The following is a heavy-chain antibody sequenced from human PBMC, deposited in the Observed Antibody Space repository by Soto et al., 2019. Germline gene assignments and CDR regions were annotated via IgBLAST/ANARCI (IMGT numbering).Heavy chain of an antibody. D-gene: IGHD2-2*01. CDR3: ARDFPVPGP. V-gene: IGHV3-23*01. J-gene: IGHJ5*02. CDR2: VSVYGGST. CDR1: GFIFSGFA. Sequence: GGSLRLSCAASGFIFSGFAMSWVRQTPGKGLEWVSAVSVYGGSTHYSDSVKGRFTISRDNSRDTLFLQMNSLRAEDTALYYSARDFPVPGPWGQGPLVTVPQ.